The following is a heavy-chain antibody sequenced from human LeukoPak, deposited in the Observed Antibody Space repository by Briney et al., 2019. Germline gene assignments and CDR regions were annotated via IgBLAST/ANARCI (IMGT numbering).Heavy chain of an antibody. J-gene: IGHJ3*02. Sequence: SETLSLTCTVSGYSISSGYYWGWIRQPPGKGLEWIGSIYHSGSTYYNPSLKSRVTISVDTSKNQFSLKLSSVTAADTAVYYCRCLGAVAAFDIWGQGTMVTVSS. CDR1: GYSISSGYY. D-gene: IGHD6-19*01. CDR2: IYHSGST. CDR3: RCLGAVAAFDI. V-gene: IGHV4-38-2*02.